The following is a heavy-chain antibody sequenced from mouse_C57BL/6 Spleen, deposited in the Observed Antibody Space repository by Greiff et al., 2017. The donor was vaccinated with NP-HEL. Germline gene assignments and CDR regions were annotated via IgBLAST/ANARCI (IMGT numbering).Heavy chain of an antibody. CDR3: ATYDYDGEDYYAMDY. CDR2: INPSSGYT. D-gene: IGHD2-4*01. Sequence: QVQLKESGAELARPGASVKMSCKASGYTFTSYTMHWVKQRPGQGLEWIGYINPSSGYTKYNQKFKDKATLTADKSSSTAYMQLSSLTSEDSAVYYCATYDYDGEDYYAMDYWGQGTSVTVSS. V-gene: IGHV1-4*01. CDR1: GYTFTSYT. J-gene: IGHJ4*01.